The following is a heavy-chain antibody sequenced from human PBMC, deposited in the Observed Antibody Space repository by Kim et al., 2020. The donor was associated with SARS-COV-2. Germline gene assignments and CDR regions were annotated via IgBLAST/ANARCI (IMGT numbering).Heavy chain of an antibody. CDR2: ISSSGSTI. CDR3: ARDFHYYGSGSYYKGHYYGMDI. J-gene: IGHJ6*02. Sequence: GGSLRLSCAASGFTFSSYEMNWVRQAPGKGLEWVSYISSSGSTIYYADSVKGRFTISRDNAKNSLYLQMNSLRAEDTAVYYCARDFHYYGSGSYYKGHYYGMDIWGQGTTVTVSS. D-gene: IGHD3-10*01. V-gene: IGHV3-48*03. CDR1: GFTFSSYE.